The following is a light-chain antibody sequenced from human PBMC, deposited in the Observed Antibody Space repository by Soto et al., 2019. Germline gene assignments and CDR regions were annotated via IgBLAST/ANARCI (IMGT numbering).Light chain of an antibody. Sequence: QSALTQPASVSGSPGQSITISCTGTSSDVGGYNYVSWYQHHPGKAPKLMISEVSNRPSGVSNRFSGSKSGNTASLTISGLQAEDEADYYCSSFTSSTAVVFXGGTKVTVL. CDR1: SSDVGGYNY. J-gene: IGLJ2*01. CDR3: SSFTSSTAVV. V-gene: IGLV2-14*01. CDR2: EVS.